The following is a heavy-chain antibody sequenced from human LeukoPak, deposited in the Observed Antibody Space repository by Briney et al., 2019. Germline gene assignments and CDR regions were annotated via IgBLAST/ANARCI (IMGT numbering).Heavy chain of an antibody. D-gene: IGHD6-13*01. V-gene: IGHV4-4*02. J-gene: IGHJ4*02. CDR1: GGSISSSNW. CDR3: ARGGSSNWTPFDY. Sequence: SESLSPTCAVSGGSISSSNWWSWVRQPPGKGLEWIGEIYHSGGTNYNPSLKSRVTISVGKSRKHFSLKLNSVTAADTAVYYCARGGSSNWTPFDYWGQGTLVTFSS. CDR2: IYHSGGT.